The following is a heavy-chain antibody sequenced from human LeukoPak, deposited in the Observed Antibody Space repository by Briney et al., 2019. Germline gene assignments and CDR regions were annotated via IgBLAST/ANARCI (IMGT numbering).Heavy chain of an antibody. Sequence: QAGGSLRLSCAASGFTFSSYAMSWVRQAPGKGLEWVSAISGSGGSTYYTDSVKGRFTISRDNSKNTLYLQMNSLRAEDTAVYYCAKDEYQLLSGAAARRVASGVDYWGQGTLVTVSS. V-gene: IGHV3-23*01. CDR2: ISGSGGST. CDR1: GFTFSSYA. CDR3: AKDEYQLLSGAAARRVASGVDY. D-gene: IGHD2-2*01. J-gene: IGHJ4*02.